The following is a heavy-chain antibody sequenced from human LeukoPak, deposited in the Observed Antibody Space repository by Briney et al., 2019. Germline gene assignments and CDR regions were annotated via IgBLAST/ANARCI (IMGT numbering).Heavy chain of an antibody. J-gene: IGHJ3*02. D-gene: IGHD6-19*01. CDR2: INPNSGGT. CDR1: GYTFTGYY. Sequence: ASVKVSCKASGYTFTGYYMHWERHAPGQGLEWMGWINPNSGGTNYAQKFQGRVTMTRDTSISTAYMELSRLRSDDTAVYYCARAHSSGWNDAFDIWGQGTMVTVSS. V-gene: IGHV1-2*02. CDR3: ARAHSSGWNDAFDI.